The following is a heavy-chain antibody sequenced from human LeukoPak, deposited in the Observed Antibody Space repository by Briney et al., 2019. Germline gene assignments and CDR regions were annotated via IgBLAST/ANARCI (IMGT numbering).Heavy chain of an antibody. D-gene: IGHD6-13*01. V-gene: IGHV1-8*01. J-gene: IGHJ4*02. CDR2: MNPNSGNA. Sequence: ASVKVSCKASGYTFTSYDINWVRQATGQGLEWMGWMNPNSGNAGYAQKFQGRVTMTRNTSISTAYMELSSLRSEDTAVYYCARAIAAAGNENFDYWGQGTLVTVSS. CDR3: ARAIAAAGNENFDY. CDR1: GYTFTSYD.